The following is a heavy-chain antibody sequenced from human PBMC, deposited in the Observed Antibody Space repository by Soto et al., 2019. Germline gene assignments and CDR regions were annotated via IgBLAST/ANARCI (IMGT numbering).Heavy chain of an antibody. Sequence: ASVKVSCKASGYTFTSYAMHWVRQAPGQRLEWMGWINTGKGNTKYSQKFQGRITITSDTSASTAYMDLSSLRSEDTAMYYCSRAGDDCSAANVYVIDYWGQGTLVTVSS. CDR1: GYTFTSYA. V-gene: IGHV1-3*04. D-gene: IGHD2-15*01. CDR3: SRAGDDCSAANVYVIDY. CDR2: INTGKGNT. J-gene: IGHJ4*02.